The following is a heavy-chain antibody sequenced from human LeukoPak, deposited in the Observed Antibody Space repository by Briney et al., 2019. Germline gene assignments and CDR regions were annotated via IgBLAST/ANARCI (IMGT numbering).Heavy chain of an antibody. CDR1: GFTFSSYW. V-gene: IGHV3-7*03. Sequence: GGSLRLSCAASGFTFSSYWMSWVRQGPGKGLEWVANIKHDGSDKYNVDSVRGRFTISRDNSKNTLYLQMNSLRADDTAVYYCARDLRRDCSTTTCYAFDYWGQGTLVTVSS. D-gene: IGHD2-2*01. CDR2: IKHDGSDK. CDR3: ARDLRRDCSTTTCYAFDY. J-gene: IGHJ4*02.